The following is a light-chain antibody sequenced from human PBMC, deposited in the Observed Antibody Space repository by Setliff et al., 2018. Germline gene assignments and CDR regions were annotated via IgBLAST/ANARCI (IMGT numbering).Light chain of an antibody. CDR1: TSDIGAYNY. Sequence: QSALAQPASVSGSSGQSITISCTGSTSDIGAYNYVAWYQQHPGKAHKLMIYDVSVRPSGVSSRFSGSKSGNTASLTISGLQAEDEADYYCSSYSSRTTLDVFGTGTKVTVL. V-gene: IGLV2-14*03. J-gene: IGLJ1*01. CDR2: DVS. CDR3: SSYSSRTTLDV.